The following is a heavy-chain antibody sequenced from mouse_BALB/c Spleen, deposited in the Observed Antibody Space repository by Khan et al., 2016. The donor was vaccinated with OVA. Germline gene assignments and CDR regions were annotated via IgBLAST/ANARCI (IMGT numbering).Heavy chain of an antibody. CDR3: ARWYFGSTWFAY. Sequence: VRLQQSGPELVKPGASVKISCKTSGYTFTEYTMHWVKQSPGKSLEWIGGINPNNGDTNYSQKFKGQATLTVDKSSSTAYMEFRSLTSEDSAVYYCARWYFGSTWFAYWGQGTLVTVSA. J-gene: IGHJ3*01. CDR1: GYTFTEYT. D-gene: IGHD1-1*01. CDR2: INPNNGDT. V-gene: IGHV1-18*01.